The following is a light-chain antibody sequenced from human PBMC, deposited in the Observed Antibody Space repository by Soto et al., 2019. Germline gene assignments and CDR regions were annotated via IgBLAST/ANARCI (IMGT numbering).Light chain of an antibody. J-gene: IGLJ1*01. CDR1: SSDVGSYNL. V-gene: IGLV2-23*02. CDR3: LSYAGSSTLEGYV. Sequence: QSALTQPASVSGSPGQSITISCTGTSSDVGSYNLVSWYQQHPGKAPKLMIYEVSKRPSGVSNRFSGSKSGNTASLTISGLQAEDEADYFCLSYAGSSTLEGYVLRTGTEVT. CDR2: EVS.